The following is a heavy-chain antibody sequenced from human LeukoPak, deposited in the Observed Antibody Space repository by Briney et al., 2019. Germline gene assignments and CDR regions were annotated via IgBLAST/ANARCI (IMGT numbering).Heavy chain of an antibody. V-gene: IGHV4-4*07. J-gene: IGHJ4*02. Sequence: PSETLSLTCTVSGASINIHYWAWIRHPAGKGLGWIGRIHNSGTTNYNPSLKSRVTMSVDTSRNQYSLKLTSVTAADTAVYYCARDRAGAGRGIGGEFDYWGQGTLVTASS. CDR2: IHNSGTT. CDR1: GASINIHY. D-gene: IGHD6-13*01. CDR3: ARDRAGAGRGIGGEFDY.